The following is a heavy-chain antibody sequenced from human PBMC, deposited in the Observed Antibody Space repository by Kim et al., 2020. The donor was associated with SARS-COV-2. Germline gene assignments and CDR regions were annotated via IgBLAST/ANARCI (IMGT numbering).Heavy chain of an antibody. Sequence: SETLSLTCTVSGGSISSSSYYWGWIRQPPGKGLEWIGSIYYSGSTYYNPSLKSRVTISVDTSKNQFSLKLSSVTAADTAVYYCARLLAVAFTHWGQGTLVTVSS. J-gene: IGHJ4*02. D-gene: IGHD6-19*01. CDR3: ARLLAVAFTH. CDR2: IYYSGST. V-gene: IGHV4-39*01. CDR1: GGSISSSSYY.